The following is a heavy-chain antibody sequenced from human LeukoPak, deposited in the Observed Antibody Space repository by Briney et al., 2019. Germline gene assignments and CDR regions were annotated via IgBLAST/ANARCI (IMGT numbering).Heavy chain of an antibody. CDR2: ISGSGGST. D-gene: IGHD3-22*01. CDR3: AKGYPTYYYDSSGYSPNYYFDY. Sequence: ETLSLTCAVYGGSFSGYYWSWIRQPPGKGLEWVSSISGSGGSTYYADSVKGRFTISRDNSKNTLYLQMNSLRAEDTAVYYCAKGYPTYYYDSSGYSPNYYFDYWGQGTLVTVSS. J-gene: IGHJ4*02. V-gene: IGHV3-23*01. CDR1: GGSFSGYY.